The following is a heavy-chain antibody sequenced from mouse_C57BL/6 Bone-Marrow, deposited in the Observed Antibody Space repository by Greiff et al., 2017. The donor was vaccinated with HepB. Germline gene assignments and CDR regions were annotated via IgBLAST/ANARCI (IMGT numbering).Heavy chain of an antibody. Sequence: VQLQQSGAELVRPGASVKLSCTASGFNIKDDYMHWVKQRPEQGLEWIGWIDPENGDTEYASKFQGKATITADTSSNTAYLQRSSLTSEDTAVYYCTTPDYAMDYWGQGTSVTVSS. CDR2: IDPENGDT. CDR3: TTPDYAMDY. CDR1: GFNIKDDY. J-gene: IGHJ4*01. V-gene: IGHV14-4*01.